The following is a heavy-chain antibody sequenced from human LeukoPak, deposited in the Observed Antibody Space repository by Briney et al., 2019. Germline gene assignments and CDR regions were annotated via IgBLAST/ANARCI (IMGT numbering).Heavy chain of an antibody. CDR3: ARRGAGYCRAFSCYYFDY. D-gene: IGHD2-15*01. Sequence: GESLKISCKGSGYSFTNYWIGWVRQKPGKGLEWMGIIFPGDSDTRYSPSLQGQVTISADKSISTAYLQWSSLKASDTAIYYCARRGAGYCRAFSCYYFDYWGQGTLVTVSS. CDR1: GYSFTNYW. CDR2: IFPGDSDT. J-gene: IGHJ4*02. V-gene: IGHV5-51*01.